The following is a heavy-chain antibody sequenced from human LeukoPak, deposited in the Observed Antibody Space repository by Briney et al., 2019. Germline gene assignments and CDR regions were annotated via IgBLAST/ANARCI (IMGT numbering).Heavy chain of an antibody. CDR1: GGSISSYY. CDR3: ARCIVGATTSFDY. Sequence: PSETLSLTCTVSGGSISSYYWSWIRQPPGKGLEWIGYIYYSGSTNCNPSLKSRVTISVDTSKNQFSLKLSSVTAADTAVYYCARCIVGATTSFDYWGQGTLVTVSS. J-gene: IGHJ4*02. CDR2: IYYSGST. D-gene: IGHD1-26*01. V-gene: IGHV4-59*01.